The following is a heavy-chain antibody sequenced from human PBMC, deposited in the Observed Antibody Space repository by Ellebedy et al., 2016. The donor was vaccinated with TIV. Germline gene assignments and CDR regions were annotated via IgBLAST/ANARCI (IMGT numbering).Heavy chain of an antibody. V-gene: IGHV1-2*04. CDR3: ARAPGGGSTPDRRDNWFDP. Sequence: ASVKVSXXASGYTFTGYYMHWVRQAPGQGLEWMGWINPNSGGTNSAQKFQGWVTMTRDTSISTAYMELSRLRSDDTAVYYCARAPGGGSTPDRRDNWFDPWGQGTLVTVSS. CDR1: GYTFTGYY. J-gene: IGHJ5*02. D-gene: IGHD2-2*01. CDR2: INPNSGGT.